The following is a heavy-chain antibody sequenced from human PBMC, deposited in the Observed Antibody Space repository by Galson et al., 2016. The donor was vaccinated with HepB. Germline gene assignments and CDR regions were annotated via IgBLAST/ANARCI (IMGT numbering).Heavy chain of an antibody. CDR2: ISGDSLYI. Sequence: SLRLSCAVSGFPASGFTFRSAPMNWLRQAPGKGPEWVSSISGDSLYIYYRDSVKGRFTISRDNDKNAVYLQMNNLRAEDTALYYGARDRTPLGRFDPWGQGTLVTVSS. CDR1: GFTFRSAP. D-gene: IGHD1-14*01. J-gene: IGHJ5*02. CDR3: ARDRTPLGRFDP. V-gene: IGHV3-21*01.